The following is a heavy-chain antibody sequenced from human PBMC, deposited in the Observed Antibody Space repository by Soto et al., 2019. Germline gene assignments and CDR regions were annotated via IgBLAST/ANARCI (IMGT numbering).Heavy chain of an antibody. CDR1: GFPFSSYD. CDR2: IGTAGDT. D-gene: IGHD3-22*01. CDR3: ATAPNRKEPYDRIGYYYDY. Sequence: GGSLRLSCAASGFPFSSYDMHLVRQSTGKGLEWVSSIGTAGDTYYPGSVKGRFTISRENAKNSLYLQMNSLRAGDTAVYYCATAPNRKEPYDRIGYYYDYWGQGNLVTVSS. J-gene: IGHJ4*02. V-gene: IGHV3-13*01.